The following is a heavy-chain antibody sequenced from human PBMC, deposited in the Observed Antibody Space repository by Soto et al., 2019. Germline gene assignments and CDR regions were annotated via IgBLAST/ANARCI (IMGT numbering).Heavy chain of an antibody. Sequence: EVQLVQSGAEVKKPGESLRISCKGSGYSFTSYWISWVRQMPGKGLVWMGRIDPSDSYINYSPSFQGHVTISADKSISSAYLQWSCLKASDTAMYYCARPPLAAAYSDANTWGQGTLVTVSS. J-gene: IGHJ5*02. D-gene: IGHD6-13*01. CDR1: GYSFTSYW. CDR2: IDPSDSYI. V-gene: IGHV5-10-1*01. CDR3: ARPPLAAAYSDANT.